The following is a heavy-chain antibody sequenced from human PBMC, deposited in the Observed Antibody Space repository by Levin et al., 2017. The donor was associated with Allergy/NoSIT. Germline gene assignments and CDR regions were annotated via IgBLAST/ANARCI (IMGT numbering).Heavy chain of an antibody. J-gene: IGHJ6*03. D-gene: IGHD4-11*01. Sequence: TASETLSLTCSVSGASISRGFYYWSWIRQPAGAGLEWIGRIYVIGSTTYSPSLNSRVTISLDRSKDHVSLKIKSETGADTAVSYCARGLEGFSDYRANCYLDVWGKGTTVTVSS. CDR2: IYVIGST. CDR3: ARGLEGFSDYRANCYLDV. V-gene: IGHV4-61*02. CDR1: GASISRGFYY.